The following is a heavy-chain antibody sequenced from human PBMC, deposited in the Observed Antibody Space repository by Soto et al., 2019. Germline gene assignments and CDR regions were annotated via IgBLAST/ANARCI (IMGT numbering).Heavy chain of an antibody. V-gene: IGHV4-34*01. CDR1: GGSFSGYY. D-gene: IGHD3-10*01. CDR2: INHSGST. CDR3: ARAKRFTMVRGVSGWFDP. J-gene: IGHJ5*02. Sequence: PSETLSLTCAVYGGSFSGYYWSWIRQPPGKGLEWIGEINHSGSTNYNQSLKSRDNISVDTSKNQFSMKLSSVTAADTAVYYCARAKRFTMVRGVSGWFDPWGQGTLVTVSS.